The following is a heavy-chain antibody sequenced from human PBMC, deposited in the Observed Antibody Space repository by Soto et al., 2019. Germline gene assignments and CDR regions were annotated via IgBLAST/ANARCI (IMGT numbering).Heavy chain of an antibody. J-gene: IGHJ4*02. D-gene: IGHD7-27*01. CDR2: ISGASGST. Sequence: EVQLLESGGGLVQPGGSLRLSCAASGFTFSNYAMSWVRQAPGKGLEWGSAISGASGSTYYADSVKGRSTISRDNSKNPRHLQMNSRRAEDTAVYYCASPSGLTGTGPDDGGQGTLVTVSS. CDR3: ASPSGLTGTGPDD. V-gene: IGHV3-23*01. CDR1: GFTFSNYA.